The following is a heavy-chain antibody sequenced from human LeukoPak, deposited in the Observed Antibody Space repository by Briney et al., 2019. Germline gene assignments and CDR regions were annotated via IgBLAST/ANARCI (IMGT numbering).Heavy chain of an antibody. V-gene: IGHV3-43D*04. CDR3: AKDTIAVAGTGSGGIDY. CDR2: ISWDGGST. J-gene: IGHJ4*02. Sequence: QTGGFLRLSCAASGFTFDDYAMHWVRQAPGKGLEWVSLISWDGGSTYYADSVKGRFTTSRDNSKNSLYLQMNSLRAEDTALYYCAKDTIAVAGTGSGGIDYWGQGTLVTVSS. CDR1: GFTFDDYA. D-gene: IGHD6-19*01.